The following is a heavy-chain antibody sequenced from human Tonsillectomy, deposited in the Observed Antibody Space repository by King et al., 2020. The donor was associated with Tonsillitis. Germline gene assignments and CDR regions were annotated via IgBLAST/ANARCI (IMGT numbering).Heavy chain of an antibody. J-gene: IGHJ4*02. CDR1: GFTFSSYA. D-gene: IGHD6-19*01. Sequence: VQLVESGGGVVQPGRSLRLSCAASGFTFSSYAMHWVRQAPGKGLEWVAVIAYDGAYKYYADSVKGRFTISRDNSKNTLYLQMNSLRPEDTAVYYCVRGGDSGWGKPLEYWGQGTLVTVSP. V-gene: IGHV3-30*04. CDR2: IAYDGAYK. CDR3: VRGGDSGWGKPLEY.